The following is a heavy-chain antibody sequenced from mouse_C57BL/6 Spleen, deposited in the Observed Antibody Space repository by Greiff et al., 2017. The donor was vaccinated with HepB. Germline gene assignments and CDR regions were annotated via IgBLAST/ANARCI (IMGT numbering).Heavy chain of an antibody. V-gene: IGHV1-52*01. CDR3: ATGNDGYY. Sequence: VKLQQPGAELVRPGSSVKLSCKASGYTFTSYWMHWVKQRPIQGLEWIGNIDPSDSETHYNQKFKDKATLTVDKSSSTAYMQLSSLTSEDSAVYYCATGNDGYYWGQGTTLTVSS. J-gene: IGHJ2*01. CDR1: GYTFTSYW. CDR2: IDPSDSET. D-gene: IGHD2-3*01.